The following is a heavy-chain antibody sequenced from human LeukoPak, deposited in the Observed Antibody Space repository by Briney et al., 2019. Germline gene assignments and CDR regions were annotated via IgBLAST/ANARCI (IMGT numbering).Heavy chain of an antibody. V-gene: IGHV3-7*04. D-gene: IGHD3-10*01. J-gene: IGHJ6*03. Sequence: GGSLRLSCTASGFTFSSHWMSWVRQAPGKRPEWLANIRPDAGEIYYVDSVKGRFTISRDNAMNSLYLQMNTLRAEDTAVYYCARDWTITMVRGVIVYYYYMDVWGKGTTVTISS. CDR1: GFTFSSHW. CDR3: ARDWTITMVRGVIVYYYYMDV. CDR2: IRPDAGEI.